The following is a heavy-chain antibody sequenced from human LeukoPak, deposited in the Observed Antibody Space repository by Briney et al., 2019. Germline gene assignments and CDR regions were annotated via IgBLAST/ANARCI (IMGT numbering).Heavy chain of an antibody. CDR1: GFTFSNHN. CDR3: ARPGLYCSGGSCYPFEY. V-gene: IGHV3-21*01. D-gene: IGHD2-15*01. CDR2: ISSTGSYI. Sequence: PGGSLRLSCAASGFTFSNHNMNWVRQAPGKGLEWVSSISSTGSYIYYADSVKGRFTISRDNAKNSLYLQMNSLRVEDTALYYCARPGLYCSGGSCYPFEYWGQGTLVTVSS. J-gene: IGHJ4*02.